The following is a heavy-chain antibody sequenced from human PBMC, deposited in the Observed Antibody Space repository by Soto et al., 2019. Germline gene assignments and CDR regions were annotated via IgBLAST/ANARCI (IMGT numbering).Heavy chain of an antibody. CDR3: ARDFSDTYNENSYWWFDP. Sequence: QVQLLQSGAEVKEPGASVKISCQASGYTFTRNYVHWVRQAPGQGLEWMAVINPTGDKKVYAQKFQGSLILTTDTSTSTMYMELSSLRYDDTAVYYCARDFSDTYNENSYWWFDPWGQGTLVTVSS. V-gene: IGHV1-46*03. CDR2: INPTGDKK. J-gene: IGHJ5*02. D-gene: IGHD2-8*02. CDR1: GYTFTRNY.